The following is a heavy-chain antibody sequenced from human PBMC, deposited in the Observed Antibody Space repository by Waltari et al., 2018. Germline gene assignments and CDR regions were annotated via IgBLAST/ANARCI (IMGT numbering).Heavy chain of an antibody. J-gene: IGHJ5*02. Sequence: RKSPQRGLKCIGQDHYRGRTNYHPSFASRVTMSVYTSNEQCSLRVTSATAADTAVYYCARDRGRGLYLDTWGPGTLVTFSP. CDR3: ARDRGRGLYLDT. D-gene: IGHD2-15*01. V-gene: IGHV4-28*03. CDR2: DHYRGRT.